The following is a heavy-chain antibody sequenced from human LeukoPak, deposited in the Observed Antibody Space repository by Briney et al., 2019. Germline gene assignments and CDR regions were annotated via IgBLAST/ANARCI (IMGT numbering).Heavy chain of an antibody. CDR1: GFTFSSYG. J-gene: IGHJ4*02. CDR2: ISGGGGGT. V-gene: IGHV3-23*01. Sequence: PGGSLRLSCAASGFTFSSYGMTWVRQAPGKGLEWVSAISGGGGGTYYADSVQGRFTISRDNSKNTLFLQMNSLRAEDTAVYYCANLGSSTTWRYFHYWGQGTLVTVSS. D-gene: IGHD3-16*01. CDR3: ANLGSSTTWRYFHY.